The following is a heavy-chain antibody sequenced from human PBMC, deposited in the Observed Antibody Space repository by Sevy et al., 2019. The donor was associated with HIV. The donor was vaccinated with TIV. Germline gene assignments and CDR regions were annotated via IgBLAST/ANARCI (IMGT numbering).Heavy chain of an antibody. Sequence: GGSLRLSCAASGFTVSSNYMSWVRQAPGKGLEWVSVIYSGGSTYYTDSVKGRFTISRDNSKNTLYLQMNSLRAEDTATDYCASTNRGSGNYLPFLDYGGQETLVTVSS. CDR3: ASTNRGSGNYLPFLDY. CDR2: IYSGGST. CDR1: GFTVSSNY. V-gene: IGHV3-53*01. J-gene: IGHJ4*02. D-gene: IGHD3-22*01.